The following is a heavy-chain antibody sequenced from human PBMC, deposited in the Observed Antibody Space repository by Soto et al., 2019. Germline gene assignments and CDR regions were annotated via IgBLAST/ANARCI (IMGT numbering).Heavy chain of an antibody. J-gene: IGHJ5*02. V-gene: IGHV1-69*06. D-gene: IGHD2-8*01. CDR2: IIPIFGTA. CDR1: GGTFSSYA. Sequence: QVQLVQSGAEVKKPGSSVKVSCKASGGTFSSYAISWVRQAPGQGLEWMGGIIPIFGTANYAQKFQGRVTITADKSASTACMELSSLRSEDTAVYYCARVGGYCTNGVCYRRWFDPWGQGTLVTVSS. CDR3: ARVGGYCTNGVCYRRWFDP.